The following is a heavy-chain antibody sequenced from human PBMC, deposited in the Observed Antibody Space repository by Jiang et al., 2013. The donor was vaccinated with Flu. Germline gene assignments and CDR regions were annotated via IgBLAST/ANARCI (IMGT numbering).Heavy chain of an antibody. CDR2: SHPYLGTA. J-gene: IGHJ4*02. V-gene: IGHV1-69*01. CDR3: ARDDYGGNSGLGDY. D-gene: IGHD4-23*01. Sequence: EWMGGSHPYLGTANYAQKFQGRVTITADESTSTAYMELSSLRSEDTAVYYCARDDYGGNSGLGDYWGQGTLVTVSS.